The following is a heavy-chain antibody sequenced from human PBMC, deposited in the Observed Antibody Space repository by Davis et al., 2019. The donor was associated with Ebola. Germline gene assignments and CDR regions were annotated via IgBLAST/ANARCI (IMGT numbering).Heavy chain of an antibody. CDR1: GGSISSGNYH. Sequence: PSETLSLTCSVSGGSISSGNYHWSWIRQPAGQRLEWIGHIYTSGSTNDNPSLTRRVTISVDKSKNEFSLKLNDVTAADTAVYYCARSYDFWRGYYAIEIWGQGTMVIVSS. CDR2: IYTSGST. D-gene: IGHD3-3*01. CDR3: ARSYDFWRGYYAIEI. V-gene: IGHV4-61*09. J-gene: IGHJ3*02.